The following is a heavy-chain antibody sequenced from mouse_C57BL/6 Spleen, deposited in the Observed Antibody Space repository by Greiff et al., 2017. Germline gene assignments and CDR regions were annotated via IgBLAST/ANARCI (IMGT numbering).Heavy chain of an antibody. D-gene: IGHD2-4*01. V-gene: IGHV2-9-1*01. CDR1: GFSLTSYA. J-gene: IGHJ1*03. CDR2: IWTGGGT. CDR3: AREGYDYDGDWYFDV. Sequence: VKLVESGPGLVAPSQSLSITCTVSGFSLTSYAISWVRQPPGKGLEWLGVIWTGGGTNYNSALKSRLSISKDNSKSQVFLKMNSLQTDDTARYYCAREGYDYDGDWYFDVWGTGTTVTVSS.